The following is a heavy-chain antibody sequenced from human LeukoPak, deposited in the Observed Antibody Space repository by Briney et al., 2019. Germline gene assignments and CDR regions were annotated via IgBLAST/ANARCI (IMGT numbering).Heavy chain of an antibody. J-gene: IGHJ4*02. CDR1: GGSISSGGYY. CDR3: ARAQLRKAMSFDC. CDR2: TSYSGNT. D-gene: IGHD1-1*01. V-gene: IGHV4-31*03. Sequence: SEALSLTCTVSGGSISSGGYYWTWTRQHPGRCLEWIGYTSYSGNTDYNPSLKSRVSISVDTSKNHFSLKLSSVTAADTAVYYCARAQLRKAMSFDCWGQGTLVTVSS.